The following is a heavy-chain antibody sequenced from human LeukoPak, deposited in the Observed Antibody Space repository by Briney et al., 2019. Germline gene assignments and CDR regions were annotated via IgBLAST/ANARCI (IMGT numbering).Heavy chain of an antibody. V-gene: IGHV4-30-4*01. Sequence: SQTLSLTCTVSGGSISSGDYYWGWIRQPPGKGLEWIGYIYYSGSTYYNPSLKSRVTISVDTSKNQFSLKLSSVTAADTAVYYCARGSPLAGVVMDVWGQGTTVTVSS. J-gene: IGHJ6*02. D-gene: IGHD2-21*01. CDR1: GGSISSGDYY. CDR2: IYYSGST. CDR3: ARGSPLAGVVMDV.